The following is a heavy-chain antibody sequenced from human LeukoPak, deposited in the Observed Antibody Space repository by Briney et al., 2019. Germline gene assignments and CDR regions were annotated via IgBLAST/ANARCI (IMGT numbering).Heavy chain of an antibody. CDR2: IGGSGVNA. CDR3: AKDSTWIQLWFDY. J-gene: IGHJ4*02. Sequence: QSGGSLRLSCAASGFTFSNYAMTWVRQAPGKGLEWVSVIGGSGVNAYYADSVKGRFTISRDNSKNTVYLQVNSLRADDTALYYCAKDSTWIQLWFDYWGQGTLVTVSS. V-gene: IGHV3-23*01. D-gene: IGHD5-18*01. CDR1: GFTFSNYA.